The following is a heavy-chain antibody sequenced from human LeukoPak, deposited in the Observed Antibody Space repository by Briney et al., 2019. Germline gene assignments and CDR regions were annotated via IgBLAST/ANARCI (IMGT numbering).Heavy chain of an antibody. D-gene: IGHD3-22*01. CDR1: GDSLTTYY. J-gene: IGHJ4*02. CDR3: ARMIEGYSDINRGYYSLFDY. CDR2: VYYTGST. Sequence: KPSETLSLNCTVSGDSLTTYYWTWIRQPPGKGRVWTGNVYYTGSTTYNPSLKSRVTISIDSSKNELSLKLSSVTASDTAVYYCARMIEGYSDINRGYYSLFDYWGQGTLVTV. V-gene: IGHV4-59*08.